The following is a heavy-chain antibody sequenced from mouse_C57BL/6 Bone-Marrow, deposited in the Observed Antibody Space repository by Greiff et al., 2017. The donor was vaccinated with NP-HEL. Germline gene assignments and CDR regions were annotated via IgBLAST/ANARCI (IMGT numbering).Heavy chain of an antibody. D-gene: IGHD1-1*01. Sequence: VQLQQSGPELVKPGASVKISCKASGYAFSSSWMNWVKQRPGKGLEWIGRIYPGDGDTNYNGKFKGKATLTAGKSSSTAYMQLSSLTSEDSAVYFCARSSYYYGSSYVWYFDVWGTGTTVTVSS. CDR2: IYPGDGDT. CDR1: GYAFSSSW. V-gene: IGHV1-82*01. CDR3: ARSSYYYGSSYVWYFDV. J-gene: IGHJ1*03.